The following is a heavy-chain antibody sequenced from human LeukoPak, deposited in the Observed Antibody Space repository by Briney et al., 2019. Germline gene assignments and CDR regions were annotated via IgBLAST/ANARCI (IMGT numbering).Heavy chain of an antibody. Sequence: GGSLRLSCAASGFTFSSYSMNWVRQAPGKGLEWVSYISSSSSTIYYADSVKGRFTISRDNAKNSLYLQMNSLRAEDTAVYYCARDLKYSSGYYYYYYMDVWGKGTTVTVYS. CDR3: ARDLKYSSGYYYYYYMDV. CDR1: GFTFSSYS. V-gene: IGHV3-48*04. D-gene: IGHD6-19*01. CDR2: ISSSSSTI. J-gene: IGHJ6*03.